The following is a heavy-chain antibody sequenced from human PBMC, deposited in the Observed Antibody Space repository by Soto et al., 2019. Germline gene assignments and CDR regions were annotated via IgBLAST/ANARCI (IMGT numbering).Heavy chain of an antibody. D-gene: IGHD3-22*01. CDR2: IKQDGSEK. V-gene: IGHV3-7*01. CDR1: GFTFSSYA. CDR3: ARHLSFFNFYGSSGINY. J-gene: IGHJ4*02. Sequence: GGSLRLSCAASGFTFSSYAMHWVRQAPGKGLEWVANIKQDGSEKYYVDSVKGRFTISRDNAKNSLYLQMNSLRAEDTAVYYCARHLSFFNFYGSSGINYCHQGTLFSVSS.